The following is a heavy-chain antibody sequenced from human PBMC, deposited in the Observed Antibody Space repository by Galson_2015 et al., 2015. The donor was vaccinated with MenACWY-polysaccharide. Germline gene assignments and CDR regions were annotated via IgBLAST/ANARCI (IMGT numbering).Heavy chain of an antibody. J-gene: IGHJ4*02. CDR2: IKPDGGDK. CDR1: GFTFSNYW. CDR3: AGLFGGVTTYDY. D-gene: IGHD3-16*01. Sequence: SLRLSCAASGFTFSNYWMSWVSQAPGKGLEWVASIKPDGGDKYYVDSVKGRFIISRDNAQNSLFLQMSNLRAEDTAVYYCAGLFGGVTTYDYWGQGTLVTVSS. V-gene: IGHV3-7*01.